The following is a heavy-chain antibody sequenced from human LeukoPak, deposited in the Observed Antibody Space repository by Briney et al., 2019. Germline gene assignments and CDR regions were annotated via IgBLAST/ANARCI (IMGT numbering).Heavy chain of an antibody. CDR2: IRYDGSNK. Sequence: GGSLRLSCATSAFTFRSYGMHWVRQAPDKGLEWVAFIRYDGSNKYYADSVKGRFTISRDNSRNTLYLQMNSLRAEDTAVYYCARRSGIAVAGAFDYWGQGTLVTVSS. D-gene: IGHD6-19*01. V-gene: IGHV3-30*02. CDR3: ARRSGIAVAGAFDY. CDR1: AFTFRSYG. J-gene: IGHJ4*02.